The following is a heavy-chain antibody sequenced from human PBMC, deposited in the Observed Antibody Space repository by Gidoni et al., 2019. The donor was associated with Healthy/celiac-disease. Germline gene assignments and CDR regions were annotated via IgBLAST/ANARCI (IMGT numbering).Heavy chain of an antibody. V-gene: IGHV3-33*01. J-gene: IGHJ6*02. D-gene: IGHD3-10*01. CDR1: GFPFSSYG. Sequence: QVQLVESGGGVVKPGRSLRPSCAASGFPFSSYGMHWVRQAPGKGLEWVAVIWYDGSNKYYADSVKGRFTISRDNSKNTLYLQMNSLRAEDTAVYYCARDTADYYGSGRKSDYYYYGMDVWGQGTTVTVSS. CDR3: ARDTADYYGSGRKSDYYYYGMDV. CDR2: IWYDGSNK.